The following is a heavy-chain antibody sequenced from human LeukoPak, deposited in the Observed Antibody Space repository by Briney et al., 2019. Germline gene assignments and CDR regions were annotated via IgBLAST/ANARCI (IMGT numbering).Heavy chain of an antibody. D-gene: IGHD3-9*01. V-gene: IGHV1-69*06. Sequence: GASVKVSCKASGGTFSSYAISWVRQAPGQGLEWMGGIIPISGTANYAQKFQGRVTITADKSTSTAYMELSSLRSEDTAVYYCAVSYDILTGYYPFDYWGQGTLVTVSS. CDR2: IIPISGTA. CDR3: AVSYDILTGYYPFDY. CDR1: GGTFSSYA. J-gene: IGHJ4*02.